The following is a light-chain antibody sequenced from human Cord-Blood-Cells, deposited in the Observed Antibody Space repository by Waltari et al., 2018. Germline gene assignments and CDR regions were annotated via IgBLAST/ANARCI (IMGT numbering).Light chain of an antibody. CDR2: EGS. CDR1: SSVVGSYNL. Sequence: QSALTHPASVSGSPGQSITISCTGTSSVVGSYNLFSWYQQHPGKAPKLMIYEGSKRPSGVSNRFSGSKSGNTASLTISGLQAEDEADYYCCSYAGSSTLVFGGGTKLTVL. CDR3: CSYAGSSTLV. J-gene: IGLJ3*02. V-gene: IGLV2-23*01.